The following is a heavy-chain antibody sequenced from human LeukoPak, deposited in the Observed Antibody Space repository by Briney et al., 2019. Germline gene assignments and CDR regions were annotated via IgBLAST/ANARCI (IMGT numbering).Heavy chain of an antibody. CDR3: VKDGLWFGEFRGGVGYFDY. J-gene: IGHJ4*02. CDR1: GFTFSSYA. CDR2: ISSNGGST. Sequence: PGGFLRLSCSASGFTFSSYAMHWVRQAPGKGLEYVSAISSNGGSTYYADSVKGRFTISRDNSKNTLYLQMSSLRAEDTAVYYCVKDGLWFGEFRGGVGYFDYWGQGTLVTVSS. D-gene: IGHD3-10*01. V-gene: IGHV3-64D*06.